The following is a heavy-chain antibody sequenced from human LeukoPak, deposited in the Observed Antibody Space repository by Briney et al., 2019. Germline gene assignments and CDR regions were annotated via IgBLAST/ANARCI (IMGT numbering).Heavy chain of an antibody. Sequence: ASVKVSCKASGYTFTSYDINWVRQATGQGLEWMGWMNPNSGNTGYAQKFQGRVTMTRNTSISTAYMELSSLRSEDTAVYYCARDKGYCSSTSCDSDYGMDVWGKGTTVTVSS. CDR1: GYTFTSYD. V-gene: IGHV1-8*01. CDR3: ARDKGYCSSTSCDSDYGMDV. CDR2: MNPNSGNT. J-gene: IGHJ6*04. D-gene: IGHD2-2*01.